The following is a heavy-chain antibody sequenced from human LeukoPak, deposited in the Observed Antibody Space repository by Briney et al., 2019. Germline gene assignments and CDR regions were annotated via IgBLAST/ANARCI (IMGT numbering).Heavy chain of an antibody. J-gene: IGHJ4*02. V-gene: IGHV3-30*02. Sequence: GGSLRLSCAASGFTFSSYGMHWVRQAPGKGLEWVAFIRYDGSNKYYADSVKGRFTISRDNSKNTLYLQMNSLRAEDTAVYYCAKDRPPYSGSYLIGYWGQGTLVTVSS. CDR1: GFTFSSYG. D-gene: IGHD1-26*01. CDR2: IRYDGSNK. CDR3: AKDRPPYSGSYLIGY.